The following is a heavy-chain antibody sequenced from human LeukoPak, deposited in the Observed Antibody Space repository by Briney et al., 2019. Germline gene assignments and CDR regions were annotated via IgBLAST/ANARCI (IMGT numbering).Heavy chain of an antibody. CDR3: ARVHNTIY. J-gene: IGHJ4*02. D-gene: IGHD5-24*01. CDR2: SSSSSRSV. CDR1: GFTLNDYY. Sequence: GRSLRLSCAGSGFTLNDYYVNWLRQAPGKGLEWIAYSSSSSRSVNYADSVKGRFTLSRDYAKNSVNLDMTSPRGEDTAIYYCARVHNTIYWGQGVLVTVSS. V-gene: IGHV3-11*04.